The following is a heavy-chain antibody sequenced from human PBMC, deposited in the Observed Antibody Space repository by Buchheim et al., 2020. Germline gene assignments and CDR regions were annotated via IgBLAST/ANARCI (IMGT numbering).Heavy chain of an antibody. V-gene: IGHV3-48*03. CDR2: INSGGSAI. D-gene: IGHD2-15*01. CDR3: VREDIVVVADY. CDR1: GFMFKNYE. Sequence: EVQLVESGGGMVRPAGSLRLSCAASGFMFKNYEMNWVRQAPGKGLEWVSYINSGGSAISYADSVKGRFTISRDNATNSLYLQMNSLRVEDTAVYYCVREDIVVVADYWGQGTL. J-gene: IGHJ4*02.